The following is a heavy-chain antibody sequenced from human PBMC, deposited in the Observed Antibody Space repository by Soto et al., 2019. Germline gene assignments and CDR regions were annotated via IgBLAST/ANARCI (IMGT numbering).Heavy chain of an antibody. CDR1: GYTFTDHY. CDR3: AGLRFFLVRGDPFDF. V-gene: IGHV1-2*02. CDR2: INAGDGDT. D-gene: IGHD3-10*01. Sequence: QVQLLQSGAEVKKPGASVKVSCQVSGYTFTDHYLHWVRQAPGHGLEWRGWINAGDGDTNYAQKFQGRISMTRDSSIKTVYLELSILTSVYTAVYYCAGLRFFLVRGDPFDFWGQGTLVSVSS. J-gene: IGHJ4*02.